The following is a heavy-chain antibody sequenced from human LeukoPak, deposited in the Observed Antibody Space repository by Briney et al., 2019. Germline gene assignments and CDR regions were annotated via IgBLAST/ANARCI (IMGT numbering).Heavy chain of an antibody. Sequence: SETLSLTCNVSGGSISSSSYYWGWIRQPPGKGLEWIGSIYYSGSTYYNPSLKSRVTISVDTSKNQFSLKLSSVTAADTAVYYCARVGLRYFDWLLGHFDYWGQGTLVTVSS. J-gene: IGHJ4*02. CDR1: GGSISSSSYY. CDR3: ARVGLRYFDWLLGHFDY. D-gene: IGHD3-9*01. CDR2: IYYSGST. V-gene: IGHV4-39*07.